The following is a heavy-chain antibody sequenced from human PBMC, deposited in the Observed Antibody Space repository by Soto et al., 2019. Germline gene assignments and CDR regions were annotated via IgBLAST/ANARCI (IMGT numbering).Heavy chain of an antibody. Sequence: QITLKESGPTLVKPTQTLTLTCTFSGFSLSTSGVGVGWIRQPPGKALEWLALIYWDDDKRYSPSLKSRLTIPKDTSKNQVVLTMTNMDPVDTATYYCAHRRTKGYSRGNFDYWGQGTLVTVSS. CDR1: GFSLSTSGVG. CDR3: AHRRTKGYSRGNFDY. V-gene: IGHV2-5*02. D-gene: IGHD6-13*01. CDR2: IYWDDDK. J-gene: IGHJ4*02.